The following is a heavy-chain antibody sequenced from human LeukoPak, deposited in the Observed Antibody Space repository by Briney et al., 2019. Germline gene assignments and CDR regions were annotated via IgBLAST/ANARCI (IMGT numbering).Heavy chain of an antibody. Sequence: SETLSLTCAVYGGSLSGYYWSWIRQPPGKGLEWIGEINHSGSTNYNPSLKSRVTISVDTSKNQFSLKLSSVTAADTAVYYCARGGIVVVPAPFDYWGQGTLVTVSS. V-gene: IGHV4-34*01. J-gene: IGHJ4*02. CDR3: ARGGIVVVPAPFDY. CDR2: INHSGST. D-gene: IGHD2-2*01. CDR1: GGSLSGYY.